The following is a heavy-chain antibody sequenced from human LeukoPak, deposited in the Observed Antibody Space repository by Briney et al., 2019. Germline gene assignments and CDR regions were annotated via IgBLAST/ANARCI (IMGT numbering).Heavy chain of an antibody. J-gene: IGHJ4*02. D-gene: IGHD3-10*01. Sequence: SGGSLRLSCAASGFTFSSYNMNWVRQAPGKGLEWVSSISTTSDYIYYADSLKGRFTISRGNAKNSLYLQMNSLRAEDTAVYYCARGGSGSYATFDYWGQGTLVTVSS. V-gene: IGHV3-21*01. CDR3: ARGGSGSYATFDY. CDR1: GFTFSSYN. CDR2: ISTTSDYI.